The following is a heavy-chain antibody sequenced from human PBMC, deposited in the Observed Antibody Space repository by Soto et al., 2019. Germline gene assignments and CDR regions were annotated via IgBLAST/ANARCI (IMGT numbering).Heavy chain of an antibody. Sequence: QVQLVQSGAEVKKPGSSVKVSCKASGDTFSGYSISWVRQAPGQGLEWMGGIIPIFGSTNYAQRFQDRVTITADKSTTTAYLELSSLTSADTAVYYCARDLGSGYDPGDYWGQGTRVTVSS. D-gene: IGHD5-12*01. CDR3: ARDLGSGYDPGDY. CDR1: GDTFSGYS. V-gene: IGHV1-69*14. CDR2: IIPIFGST. J-gene: IGHJ4*02.